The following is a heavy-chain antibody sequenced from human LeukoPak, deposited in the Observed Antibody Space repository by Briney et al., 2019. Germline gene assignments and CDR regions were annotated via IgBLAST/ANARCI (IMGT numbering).Heavy chain of an antibody. D-gene: IGHD2-8*01. V-gene: IGHV4-61*01. CDR3: ARELMAYFDY. J-gene: IGHJ4*02. CDR1: GGSISISSYY. CDR2: IYYSGST. Sequence: SETLSLTCTVSGGSISISSYYWGWIRQPPGKGLEWIGYIYYSGSTNYNPSLKSRVTISVDTSKNQFSLKLSSVTAADTAVYYCARELMAYFDYWGQGTLVTVSS.